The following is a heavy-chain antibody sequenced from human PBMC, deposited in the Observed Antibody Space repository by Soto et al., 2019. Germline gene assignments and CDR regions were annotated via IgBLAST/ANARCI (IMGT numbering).Heavy chain of an antibody. CDR1: GGTFSRYS. V-gene: IGHV1-69*08. Sequence: QVQLVQSGAEVKKPGSSVKVSCKASGGTFSRYSITWVRQAPGHGLEWIGRIIPIFGIASYAQKFQGRVTITADESTSTGYMELSRLRSGDPAVYYCAREDRDRETGLVPAAIDGMDVWGQGTTVTVSS. CDR2: IIPIFGIA. J-gene: IGHJ6*02. D-gene: IGHD2-2*01. CDR3: AREDRDRETGLVPAAIDGMDV.